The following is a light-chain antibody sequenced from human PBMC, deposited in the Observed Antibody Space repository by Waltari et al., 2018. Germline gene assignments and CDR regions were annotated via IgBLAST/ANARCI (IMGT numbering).Light chain of an antibody. CDR1: SSSIGSNT. CDR2: SNN. CDR3: AVWDDSLSGWL. Sequence: QSMLTQPPSASGTPGQRVTISCSGSSSSIGSNTVNWYQQLPGSAPKLLIGSNNQRTAGVPDRFSGSKAGTSGSLAISGRQSEDEADYFCAVWDDSLSGWLFGGGTKLTVL. J-gene: IGLJ3*02. V-gene: IGLV1-44*01.